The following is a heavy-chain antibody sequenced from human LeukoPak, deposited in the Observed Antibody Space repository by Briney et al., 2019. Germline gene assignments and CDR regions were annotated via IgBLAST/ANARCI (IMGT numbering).Heavy chain of an antibody. J-gene: IGHJ4*02. V-gene: IGHV1-2*02. CDR3: ARVEELPNYYFDY. CDR1: GYTFTGYY. CDR2: INPNSGGT. D-gene: IGHD1-26*01. Sequence: ASVKVSCKASGYTFTGYYVHWVRQAPGQGLEWMGWINPNSGGTNYAQKFQGRVTMTRDTSISTAYMELSRLRSDDTAVYYCARVEELPNYYFDYWGQGTLVTVSS.